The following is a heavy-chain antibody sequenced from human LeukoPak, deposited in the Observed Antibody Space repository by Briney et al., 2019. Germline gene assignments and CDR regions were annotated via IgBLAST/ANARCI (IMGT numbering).Heavy chain of an antibody. CDR2: ISSNGGST. Sequence: PGGSLRPSCSASGFSFSRFAMHWVRQAPGKGLEYISAISSNGGSTDYADSVKGRFIISRDNSKSTLYLQMSSLRAEDTAVYSCVKGGCSSTSCYPNWGQGTLVTFSS. CDR3: VKGGCSSTSCYPN. J-gene: IGHJ4*02. D-gene: IGHD2-2*01. V-gene: IGHV3-64D*06. CDR1: GFSFSRFA.